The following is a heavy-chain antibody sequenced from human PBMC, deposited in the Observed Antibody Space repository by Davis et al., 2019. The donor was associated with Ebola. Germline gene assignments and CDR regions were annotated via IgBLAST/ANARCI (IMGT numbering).Heavy chain of an antibody. CDR3: ARGEWHYDILTGYYYYYYMDV. J-gene: IGHJ6*03. V-gene: IGHV4-59*01. Sequence: CTVSGGSISSYYWSWIRQPPGKGLEWIGYIYYSGSTNYNPSLKSRVTISVDTSKNQFSLKLSSVTAADTAVYYCARGEWHYDILTGYYYYYYMDVWGKGTTVTVSS. D-gene: IGHD3-9*01. CDR2: IYYSGST. CDR1: GGSISSYY.